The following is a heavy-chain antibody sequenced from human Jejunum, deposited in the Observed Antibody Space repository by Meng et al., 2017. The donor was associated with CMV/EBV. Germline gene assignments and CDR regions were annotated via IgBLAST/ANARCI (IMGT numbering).Heavy chain of an antibody. V-gene: IGHV3-15*07. Sequence: ASAFTFSNAWVNWVRQAPGKGLEWVGRMKSKANGGTTDYAAPVKGRFTISRDDSTNTLYLQMNGLKSEDTAMYFYVGGSITNYLDYWGQGTLVTVSS. CDR2: MKSKANGGTT. J-gene: IGHJ4*02. CDR3: VGGSITNYLDY. D-gene: IGHD3-16*01. CDR1: AFTFSNAW.